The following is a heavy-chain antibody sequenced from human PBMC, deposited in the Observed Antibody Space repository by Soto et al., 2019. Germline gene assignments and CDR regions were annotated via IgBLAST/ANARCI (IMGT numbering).Heavy chain of an antibody. Sequence: ASVKVSCKASGDSFSSYYMHWVRQAPGQGLRWMGIINPSDDSTTYAQNCQGRLTMTGDTSTRTVYMELSSLRSEDTAVYYCAREDHYESRWYNNAFDVWVQGTMVTVSS. V-gene: IGHV1-46*03. CDR2: INPSDDST. CDR3: AREDHYESRWYNNAFDV. D-gene: IGHD6-13*01. CDR1: GDSFSSYY. J-gene: IGHJ3*01.